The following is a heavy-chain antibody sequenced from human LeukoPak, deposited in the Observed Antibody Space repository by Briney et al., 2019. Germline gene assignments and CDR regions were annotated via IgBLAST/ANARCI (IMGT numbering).Heavy chain of an antibody. J-gene: IGHJ3*02. Sequence: GESLKISCKGSGYNFTCYWIGWVRPMPGKGLEWMGIIYPGDSDAKYSPSLHGQVTISADKSISTAYLQWSSLKASDTAMYYCARPRANWGTYYYGSGNAFDIWGQGTMVTVSS. D-gene: IGHD3-10*01. CDR1: GYNFTCYW. V-gene: IGHV5-51*01. CDR2: IYPGDSDA. CDR3: ARPRANWGTYYYGSGNAFDI.